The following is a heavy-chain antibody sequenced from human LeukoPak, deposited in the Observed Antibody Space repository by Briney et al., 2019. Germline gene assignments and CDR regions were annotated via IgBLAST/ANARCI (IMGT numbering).Heavy chain of an antibody. CDR1: GFTVYNFA. CDR3: ARYSVGAFDY. CDR2: IYSGGST. J-gene: IGHJ4*02. V-gene: IGHV3-53*01. D-gene: IGHD6-13*01. Sequence: GGSLRLSCVASGFTVYNFAMSWVRQAPGKGLEWVSVIYSGGSTYYADSVKGRFTISRDNSKNTLYLQMNSLRAEDTAVYYCARYSVGAFDYWGQGTLVTVSS.